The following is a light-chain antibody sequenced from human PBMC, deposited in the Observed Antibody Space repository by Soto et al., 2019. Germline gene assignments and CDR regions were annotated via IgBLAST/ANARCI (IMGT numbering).Light chain of an antibody. Sequence: QAVVTQEPSLTVSPGGTVTLTCASSNGAVTKGFSPNWLQQRPGQPPRALIYSINKTHSWTPARFSGSLLGGKAALTLSGMQPEDEAVYYCLLWYGGAYIFGTGTKV. J-gene: IGLJ1*01. CDR2: SIN. CDR1: NGAVTKGFS. CDR3: LLWYGGAYI. V-gene: IGLV7-43*01.